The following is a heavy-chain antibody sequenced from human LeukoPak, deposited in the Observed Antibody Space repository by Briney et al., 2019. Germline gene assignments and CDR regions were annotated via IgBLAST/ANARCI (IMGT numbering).Heavy chain of an antibody. D-gene: IGHD6-19*01. J-gene: IGHJ4*02. CDR3: ARSGSSGWYKGYFDY. CDR2: IYPGDSDT. CDR1: GYIFTNSW. V-gene: IGHV5-51*01. Sequence: GESLKISCQVSGYIFTNSWIGWVRQMPGKGLEWMGIIYPGDSDTRYSPSFQGQVTISADKSISTAYLQWSSLKASDTAMYYCARSGSSGWYKGYFDYWGQGTLVTVSS.